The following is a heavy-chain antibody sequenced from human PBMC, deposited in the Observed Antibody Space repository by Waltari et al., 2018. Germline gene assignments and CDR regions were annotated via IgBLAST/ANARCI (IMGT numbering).Heavy chain of an antibody. CDR2: INSDGSST. D-gene: IGHD3-10*01. CDR3: AREESSAMVRGGNWFDP. V-gene: IGHV3-74*01. CDR1: GFTFSSYW. Sequence: EVQLVESGGGLVQPGGSLRLSCAASGFTFSSYWMHWVRQAPGKGLVWVSRINSDGSSTSYADSVKGRFTISRDNAKNTLYLQMNSLRAEDTAVYYCAREESSAMVRGGNWFDPWGQGTLVTVSS. J-gene: IGHJ5*02.